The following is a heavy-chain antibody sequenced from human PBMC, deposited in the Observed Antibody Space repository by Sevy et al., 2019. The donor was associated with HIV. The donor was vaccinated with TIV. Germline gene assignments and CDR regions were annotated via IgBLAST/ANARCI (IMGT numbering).Heavy chain of an antibody. V-gene: IGHV3-48*02. CDR1: GFTFSSYS. Sequence: GGSLRLSCAASGFTFSSYSMNWVRQAPGKGLEWVSYISSSSSTIYYADSVKGRFTISRDNAKNSLYLQMNSLRDEDTAVYYCARGGYYDSSGYYDLDYWGQGTLVTVSS. CDR3: ARGGYYDSSGYYDLDY. CDR2: ISSSSSTI. D-gene: IGHD3-22*01. J-gene: IGHJ4*02.